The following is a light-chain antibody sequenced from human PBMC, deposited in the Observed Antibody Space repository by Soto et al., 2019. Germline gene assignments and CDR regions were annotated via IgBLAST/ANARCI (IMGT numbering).Light chain of an antibody. CDR1: PSVPNY. CDR2: GAF. CDR3: QQRSSSIT. J-gene: IGKJ5*01. Sequence: EIVLTQSPATLSLSPGERATLSCRASPSVPNYLAWYQQKPGQAPRLLIYGAFNRATGIPARFSGSGSGTDFTLTISSLEPEDFAVYYCQQRSSSITFGQGTRLEIK. V-gene: IGKV3-11*01.